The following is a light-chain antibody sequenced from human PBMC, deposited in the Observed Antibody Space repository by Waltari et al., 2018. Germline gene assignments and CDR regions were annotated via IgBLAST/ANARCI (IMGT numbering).Light chain of an antibody. Sequence: EIVLTQSPGTLSLSPGERATLSCRARQSVTSSYLAWYQQKPGQAPRLLMFESSSRATGTPDRFSGSGSGTDFTLTISRLEPEDFAVYYCQQYGSSPWTFGQGTKVEIK. J-gene: IGKJ1*01. V-gene: IGKV3-20*01. CDR2: ESS. CDR1: QSVTSSY. CDR3: QQYGSSPWT.